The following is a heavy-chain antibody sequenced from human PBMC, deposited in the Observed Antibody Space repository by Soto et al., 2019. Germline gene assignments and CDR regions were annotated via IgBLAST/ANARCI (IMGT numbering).Heavy chain of an antibody. J-gene: IGHJ6*02. D-gene: IGHD2-21*02. Sequence: QVQLVESGGGVVQPGRSLRLSCAASGFTFSSYGMHWVRQAPGKGLEWVAVISYDGSNKYYADSVKGRFTISRDNSKNTLYLQMNSLRAEDTAVYYCAKELHTSHYYYHYGMDVWGQGTTVTVSS. CDR2: ISYDGSNK. V-gene: IGHV3-30*18. CDR1: GFTFSSYG. CDR3: AKELHTSHYYYHYGMDV.